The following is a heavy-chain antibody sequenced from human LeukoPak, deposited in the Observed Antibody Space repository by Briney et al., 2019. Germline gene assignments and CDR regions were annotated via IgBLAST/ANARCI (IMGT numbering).Heavy chain of an antibody. J-gene: IGHJ4*02. V-gene: IGHV4-39*07. D-gene: IGHD3-9*01. CDR2: ISHSGDT. CDR3: VRDGGNFDVDY. Sequence: SETLSLTCSVSGGSISSSGYYWGWIRQPPGKGLEWMGSISHSGDTYYNPSRKSRITISQDTSKNQFSLKLSSLTAADTAVYCVRDGGNFDVDYWGQGTLVTVSS. CDR1: GGSISSSGYY.